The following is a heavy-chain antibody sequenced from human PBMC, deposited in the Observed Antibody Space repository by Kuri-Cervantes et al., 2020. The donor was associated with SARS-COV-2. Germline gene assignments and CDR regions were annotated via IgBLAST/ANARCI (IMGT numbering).Heavy chain of an antibody. J-gene: IGHJ3*01. CDR1: GFTVNSYY. V-gene: IGHV3-66*01. Sequence: GESLKISCAASGFTVNSYYINWVRQAPGKGLEWVSVIFTDDETYYADSVKDRVNMSRDNFRNTVFLQINSLRADDTAVYYCARGNVAVAGDAFDVWGPGTVVTVSS. CDR3: ARGNVAVAGDAFDV. CDR2: IFTDDET. D-gene: IGHD6-19*01.